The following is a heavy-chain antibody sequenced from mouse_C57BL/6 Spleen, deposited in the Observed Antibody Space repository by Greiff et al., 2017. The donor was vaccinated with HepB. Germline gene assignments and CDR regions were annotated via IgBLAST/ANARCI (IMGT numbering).Heavy chain of an antibody. Sequence: QVQLQQSGAELVRPGASVKLSCKASGYTFTDYYINWVKQRPGPGLEWIARIYPGSGNTYYNEKFKGKATLTAEKSSSTAYMQLSSLTSEDSAVYFCARGRAYYSYYFDYWGQGTTLTVSS. CDR1: GYTFTDYY. V-gene: IGHV1-76*01. CDR2: IYPGSGNT. CDR3: ARGRAYYSYYFDY. D-gene: IGHD2-12*01. J-gene: IGHJ2*01.